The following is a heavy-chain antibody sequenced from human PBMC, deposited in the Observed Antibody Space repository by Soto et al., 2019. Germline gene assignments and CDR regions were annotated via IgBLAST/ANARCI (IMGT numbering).Heavy chain of an antibody. V-gene: IGHV3-48*01. CDR3: ARSYDTLTGSYLSIDH. D-gene: IGHD3-9*01. J-gene: IGHJ4*02. Sequence: GGSLRLSCAASGFTFSSYSMNWVRQAPGKELEWVSYISSSSSNIYYADSVKGRFTISRDNSKNSLYLQMNSLRAEDTAVYFCARSYDTLTGSYLSIDHWGQGTRVTVS. CDR1: GFTFSSYS. CDR2: ISSSSSNI.